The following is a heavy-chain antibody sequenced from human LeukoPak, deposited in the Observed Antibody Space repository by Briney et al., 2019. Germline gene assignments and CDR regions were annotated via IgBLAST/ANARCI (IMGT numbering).Heavy chain of an antibody. D-gene: IGHD3-10*01. CDR2: ISDDGSST. CDR3: ARGLSPSSLGVYGSGSTLGY. V-gene: IGHV3-74*01. J-gene: IGHJ4*02. CDR1: GFTFSSYW. Sequence: PGGSLRLSCAASGFTFSSYWMYWVRQAPGKGLMWVSRISDDGSSTSYADSVKGRFTISRDNAKNTLYLQMNSLSAEDTAVYYCARGLSPSSLGVYGSGSTLGYWGQGTLVTVSS.